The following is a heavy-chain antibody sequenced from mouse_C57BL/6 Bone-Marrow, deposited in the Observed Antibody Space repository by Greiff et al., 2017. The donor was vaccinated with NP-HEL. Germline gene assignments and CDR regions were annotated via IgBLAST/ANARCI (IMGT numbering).Heavy chain of an antibody. Sequence: EVMLVESGAELVRPGASVKLSCTASGFNIKDDYMHWVKQRPEQGLEWIGWIDPENGDTEYASKFQGKATITADTSSNTAYLQLSSLTSEDTAVYYCKGERGPSWFAYWGQGTLVTVSA. CDR1: GFNIKDDY. D-gene: IGHD3-3*01. CDR3: KGERGPSWFAY. CDR2: IDPENGDT. V-gene: IGHV14-4*01. J-gene: IGHJ3*01.